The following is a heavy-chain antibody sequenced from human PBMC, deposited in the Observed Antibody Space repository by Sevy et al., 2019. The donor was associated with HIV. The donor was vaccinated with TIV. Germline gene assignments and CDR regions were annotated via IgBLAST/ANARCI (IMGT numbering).Heavy chain of an antibody. CDR3: ARASGELAFDI. J-gene: IGHJ3*02. Sequence: GGSLRLSCAASGFTFSSYDMHWVRQATGKGLEWVSAIGTAGDTYYPGSVKGRFTISRENAKNSLYLQMNSLRAGDTAVYYCARASGELAFDIWGQGTMVTVSS. V-gene: IGHV3-13*01. CDR1: GFTFSSYD. D-gene: IGHD3-10*01. CDR2: IGTAGDT.